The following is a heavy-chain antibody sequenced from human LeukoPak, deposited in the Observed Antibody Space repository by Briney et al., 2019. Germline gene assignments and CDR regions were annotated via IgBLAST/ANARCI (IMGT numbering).Heavy chain of an antibody. J-gene: IGHJ6*02. V-gene: IGHV3-30*18. D-gene: IGHD2-2*01. CDR1: GFTFSSYG. Sequence: GRSLRLSCAASGFTFSSYGMHWVRQAPGKGLEWVAVISYDGSNKYYADPVKGRFTISRDNSKNTLYLQMNSLRAEDTAVYYCAKDQRGYCSSTSCRNMDVWGQGTTVTVSS. CDR3: AKDQRGYCSSTSCRNMDV. CDR2: ISYDGSNK.